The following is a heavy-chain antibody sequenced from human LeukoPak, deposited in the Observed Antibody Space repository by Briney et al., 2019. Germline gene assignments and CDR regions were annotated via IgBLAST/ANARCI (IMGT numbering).Heavy chain of an antibody. CDR2: ISRNSGSI. Sequence: PGGSLRLSCAASGFTFDDYAMHWARQTPGKGLEWVSGISRNSGSIGYADSVKGRFTISRDNAKNSLYLQMNSLRAEDTALYYCAKEASRSGYYISELDYWGQGTLVTVSS. V-gene: IGHV3-9*01. CDR3: AKEASRSGYYISELDY. J-gene: IGHJ4*02. CDR1: GFTFDDYA. D-gene: IGHD3-3*01.